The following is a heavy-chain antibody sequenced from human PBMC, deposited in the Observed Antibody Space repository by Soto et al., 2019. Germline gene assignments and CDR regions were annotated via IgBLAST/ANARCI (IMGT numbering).Heavy chain of an antibody. V-gene: IGHV3-9*01. J-gene: IGHJ6*03. CDR2: ISWNGGSI. CDR1: GFTFEDYA. CDR3: AKDGLPSAIYPGFYYMDV. Sequence: PGGSLRISCATSGFTFEDYAMHWVRQAPGKGLEWLSGISWNGGSIGYADSVKGRVTIPRDNAKTSLYLQMNSLRSEDTALYYCAKDGLPSAIYPGFYYMDVWGKGTTVTVSS. D-gene: IGHD2-2*01.